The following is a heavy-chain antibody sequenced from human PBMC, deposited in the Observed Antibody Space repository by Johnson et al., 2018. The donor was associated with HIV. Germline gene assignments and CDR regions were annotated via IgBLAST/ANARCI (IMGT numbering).Heavy chain of an antibody. CDR1: GFTFSSYW. Sequence: VQLVEPGGGLVQPGGSLRLTCAASGFTFSSYWMSWVRQAPGKGLERVANIKQDGSEKYYVDPVKGRFTISRDNAKNSLYLQMNSLRAEDTAVYYCARERSPGIAARDDAFDIWGQGTMVTVSS. CDR2: IKQDGSEK. J-gene: IGHJ3*02. D-gene: IGHD6-6*01. CDR3: ARERSPGIAARDDAFDI. V-gene: IGHV3-7*03.